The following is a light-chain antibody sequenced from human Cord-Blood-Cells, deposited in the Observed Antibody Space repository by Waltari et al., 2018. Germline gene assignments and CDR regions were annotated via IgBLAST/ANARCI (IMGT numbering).Light chain of an antibody. CDR3: CSYAGSSTLV. CDR2: EVS. V-gene: IGLV2-23*02. CDR1: SSDVGSYNL. J-gene: IGLJ3*02. Sequence: QSALTQPASESLSPGQSLTLSCTVTSSDVGSYNLVSWYQQHPGKAPKLMIYEVSKRPSGVSNRFSGSKSGNTASLTISGLQAEDEADYYCCSYAGSSTLVFGGGTKLTVL.